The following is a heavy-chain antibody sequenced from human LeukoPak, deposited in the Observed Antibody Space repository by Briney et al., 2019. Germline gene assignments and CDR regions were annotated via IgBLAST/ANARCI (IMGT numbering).Heavy chain of an antibody. CDR1: GFTFSNYW. J-gene: IGHJ4*02. CDR3: ARGLFETSGHTRVL. CDR2: INSDASII. V-gene: IGHV3-74*03. D-gene: IGHD2-15*01. Sequence: GGSLRLSCAASGFTFSNYWMHWVRQAPGKGLVWVSRINSDASIIKHADSVKGRFTISRDNAKNTLYLQRDSLRAEDTAVYHCARGLFETSGHTRVLWGQGTLVTVSS.